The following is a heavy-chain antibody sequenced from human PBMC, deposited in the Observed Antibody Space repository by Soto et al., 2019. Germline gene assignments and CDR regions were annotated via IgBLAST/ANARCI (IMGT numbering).Heavy chain of an antibody. CDR1: GGTFSRHA. CDR2: IIPIFGTA. CDR3: ARGWGYDSNDYYYAY. D-gene: IGHD3-22*01. Sequence: QVQLVQSGAEVRKPGSSVKVSCKASGGTFSRHAISWVRQAPGQGLEWMGGIIPIFGTANHGQKIQGRVTIIADETTSTVYMELSSLRSEDTAMYYCARGWGYDSNDYYYAYWGQGTLVIVSS. J-gene: IGHJ4*02. V-gene: IGHV1-69*01.